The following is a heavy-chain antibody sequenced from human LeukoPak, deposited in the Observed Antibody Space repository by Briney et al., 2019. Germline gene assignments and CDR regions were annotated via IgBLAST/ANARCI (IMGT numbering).Heavy chain of an antibody. CDR3: ARVKGITMVFVY. D-gene: IGHD3-10*01. J-gene: IGHJ4*02. CDR1: GYTFTSYD. CDR2: MNPNSGNT. V-gene: IGHV1-8*01. Sequence: ASVKVSCKASGYTFTSYDINWVRQATGQGLEWMGWMNPNSGNTGYAQKFQGRVTMTRNTSISIAYMELSSLRSEDTAVYYCARVKGITMVFVYWGQGTLVTVSS.